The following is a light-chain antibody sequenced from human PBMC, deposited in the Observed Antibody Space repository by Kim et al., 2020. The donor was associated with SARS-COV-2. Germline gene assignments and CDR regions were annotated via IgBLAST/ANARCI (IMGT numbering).Light chain of an antibody. Sequence: VSVSPGQTASITCAGDKLGEKYACWYQQKPGQSPVLVIYQDSKRPSGIPERFSGSNSGNTATLTISGTQAMDEADYYCQAWDSTWVFGGGTQLTVL. CDR3: QAWDSTWV. CDR1: KLGEKY. V-gene: IGLV3-1*01. CDR2: QDS. J-gene: IGLJ3*02.